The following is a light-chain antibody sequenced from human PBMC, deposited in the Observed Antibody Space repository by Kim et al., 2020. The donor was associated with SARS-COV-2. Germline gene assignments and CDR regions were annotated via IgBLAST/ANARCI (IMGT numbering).Light chain of an antibody. CDR3: QQYDSKSPRT. CDR2: KAS. CDR1: QSISTW. Sequence: GGNRVTITCRASQSISTWLAWYQQKPGKAPRLLIYKASSLESGVPSRFSGRGSGTEFTLTISSLQPEDFATYYCQQYDSKSPRTFGQGTKVDIK. J-gene: IGKJ1*01. V-gene: IGKV1-5*03.